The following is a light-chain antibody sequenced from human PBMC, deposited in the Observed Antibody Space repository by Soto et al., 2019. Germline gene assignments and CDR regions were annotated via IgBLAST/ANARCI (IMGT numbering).Light chain of an antibody. Sequence: IVLPLSPATLSLSPGERDTLSCRAIQIVTTHVAWYQRKPGQAPRLLIYDVSKRATGIPARFSGSGSGTDFTLTISDVEPEDFAVYYCQQRNSWPPLFTFGPGTKVDI. V-gene: IGKV3-11*01. CDR1: QIVTTH. CDR2: DVS. J-gene: IGKJ3*01. CDR3: QQRNSWPPLFT.